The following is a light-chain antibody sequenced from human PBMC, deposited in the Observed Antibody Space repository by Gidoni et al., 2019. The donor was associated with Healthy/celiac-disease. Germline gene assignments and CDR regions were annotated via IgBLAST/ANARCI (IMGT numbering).Light chain of an antibody. CDR2: DVS. J-gene: IGLJ3*02. Sequence: QAALPQPRSVSGSPGPSVTISCTGTSSDVGGYNYVSWYQQHPGKAPKLMIYDVSKRPSGVPDRFSGSKSGNTASLTISGLQAEDEADYYCCSYAGSYTRVFGGGTKLTVL. V-gene: IGLV2-11*01. CDR1: SSDVGGYNY. CDR3: CSYAGSYTRV.